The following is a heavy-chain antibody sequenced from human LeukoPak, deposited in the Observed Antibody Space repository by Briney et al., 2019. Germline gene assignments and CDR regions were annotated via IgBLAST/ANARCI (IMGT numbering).Heavy chain of an antibody. CDR2: IWYDGSNK. Sequence: GGSLRLSCAAPGFTSSSYGMHWVRQPPGKGLEGVAVIWYDGSNKYSADTVKGRFTISRDNSKNTLYLHMNSPRAEATAVYYSARDSVVTTKHDAFDIWGHGTMVTVSS. CDR3: ARDSVVTTKHDAFDI. CDR1: GFTSSSYG. D-gene: IGHD3-16*02. J-gene: IGHJ3*02. V-gene: IGHV3-33*01.